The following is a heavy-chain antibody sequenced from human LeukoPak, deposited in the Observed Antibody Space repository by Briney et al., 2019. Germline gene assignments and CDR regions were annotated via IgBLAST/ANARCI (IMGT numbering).Heavy chain of an antibody. Sequence: GESLKISCKVSGYSFTSYWMGWVRQMPGKGLEWVGIIYPDDSDTRYSPSVQDQVTISADKSISTAYLQWSSLKASDTAMYYCARHYPGGDYFFDDWGQGTLVSVSS. CDR3: ARHYPGGDYFFDD. CDR2: IYPDDSDT. D-gene: IGHD4-17*01. V-gene: IGHV5-51*01. CDR1: GYSFTSYW. J-gene: IGHJ4*02.